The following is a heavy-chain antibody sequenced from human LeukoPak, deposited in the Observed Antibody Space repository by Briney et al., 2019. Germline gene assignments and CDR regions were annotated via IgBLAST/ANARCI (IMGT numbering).Heavy chain of an antibody. D-gene: IGHD1-26*01. CDR3: AGGGPAATTTPLDY. Sequence: GASVKVSCKTSGYAFINYALHWVRQAPGQRLEWMGWTNAGNDNTKYSQRFQGRVTITRDTSASTAYMELTSLGSEDTAVYYCAGGGPAATTTPLDYWGQGTLVTVSS. CDR2: TNAGNDNT. CDR1: GYAFINYA. J-gene: IGHJ4*02. V-gene: IGHV1-3*01.